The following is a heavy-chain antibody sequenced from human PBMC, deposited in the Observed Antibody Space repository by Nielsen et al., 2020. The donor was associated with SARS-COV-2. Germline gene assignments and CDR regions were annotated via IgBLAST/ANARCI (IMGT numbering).Heavy chain of an antibody. CDR1: GYTFTSYY. J-gene: IGHJ3*02. CDR2: INPNSGGT. Sequence: ASVKVSCKASGYTFTSYYMHWVRQAPGQGLEWMGRINPNSGGTNYAQKFQGRVTITRDTSASTAYMELSSLRSEDTAVYYCAREEGGYSYGCFDIWGQGTMVTVSS. CDR3: AREEGGYSYGCFDI. D-gene: IGHD5-18*01. V-gene: IGHV1-2*06.